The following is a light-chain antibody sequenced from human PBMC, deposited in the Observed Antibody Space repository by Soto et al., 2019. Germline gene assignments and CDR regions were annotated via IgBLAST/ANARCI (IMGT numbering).Light chain of an antibody. CDR1: QSVSSY. V-gene: IGKV3-11*01. CDR3: LQADTCPIP. CDR2: DAS. J-gene: IGKJ5*01. Sequence: GERTTLSYGASQSVSSYLAWYQQKPGQAPRLLIYDASNRATGIPARFSGSGSGTDFTLTITSLQPEDFATYYCLQADTCPIPFGQGTRLEIK.